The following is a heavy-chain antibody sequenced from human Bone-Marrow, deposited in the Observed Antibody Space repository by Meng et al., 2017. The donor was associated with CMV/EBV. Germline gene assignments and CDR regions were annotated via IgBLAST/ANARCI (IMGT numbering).Heavy chain of an antibody. CDR2: INPNSGGT. CDR1: GYTFTGYY. J-gene: IGHJ4*02. CDR3: ARGPGEEVEWLYL. Sequence: ASVKVSCKASGYTFTGYYMHWVRQAPGQGLEWMGWINPNSGGTNYAQKFQGRVTMTRDTSISTAYMELSSLRSEDTAVYYCARGPGEEVEWLYLWGQGTLVTVPS. D-gene: IGHD3-3*01. V-gene: IGHV1-2*02.